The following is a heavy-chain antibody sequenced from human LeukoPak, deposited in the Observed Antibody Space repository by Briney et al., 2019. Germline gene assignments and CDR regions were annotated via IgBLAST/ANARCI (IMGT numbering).Heavy chain of an antibody. D-gene: IGHD6-19*01. J-gene: IGHJ4*02. V-gene: IGHV1-69*06. Sequence: GASVKVSCKASAYTFTTYAMNWVRQAPGQGLEWMGGIIPIFGTANYAQKFQGRVTITADKSTSTAYMELSSLRSEDTAVYYCARGPLRRGIAVAGSTDYWGQGTLVTVSS. CDR2: IIPIFGTA. CDR1: AYTFTTYA. CDR3: ARGPLRRGIAVAGSTDY.